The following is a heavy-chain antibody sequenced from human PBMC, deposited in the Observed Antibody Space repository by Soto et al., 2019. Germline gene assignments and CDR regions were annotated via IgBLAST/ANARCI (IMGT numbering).Heavy chain of an antibody. V-gene: IGHV3-15*07. CDR2: IKSKTDGGTT. CDR3: TTGYSGYDGYFDY. J-gene: IGHJ4*02. Sequence: EVQLVESGGGLVKPGGSLRLSCAASGFTFSNAWMNWVRQAPGKGLEWVGRIKSKTDGGTTDYAAPVKGRLTISRDDSKNTLYLQMNSLKTEDTAVYYCTTGYSGYDGYFDYWGQGTLVTVSS. D-gene: IGHD5-12*01. CDR1: GFTFSNAW.